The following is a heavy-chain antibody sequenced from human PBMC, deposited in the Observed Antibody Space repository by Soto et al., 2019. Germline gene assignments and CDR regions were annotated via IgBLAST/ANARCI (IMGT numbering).Heavy chain of an antibody. CDR2: ISSSGGST. CDR1: GFTFSSYA. Sequence: EVQLLESGGGLVQPGGSLRLSCAASGFTFSSYAMSWVRQAPGKGLEWVSGISSSGGSTYYADSVKGRFTISRDNSKSTLYLQINTLRAEDTAVYYCARGRTKSMVRGVIITPNFDFWGQGTLVSVSS. D-gene: IGHD3-10*01. V-gene: IGHV3-23*01. CDR3: ARGRTKSMVRGVIITPNFDF. J-gene: IGHJ4*02.